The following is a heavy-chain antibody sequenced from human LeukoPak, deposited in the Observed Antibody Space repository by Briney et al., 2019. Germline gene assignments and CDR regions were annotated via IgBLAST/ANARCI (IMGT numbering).Heavy chain of an antibody. Sequence: ASVKVSCKASGYTFTSYAIHWVRQAPGQKLEWMGWISAGNGNTKYSQNFQGRVTFISNTSATTAFMELSSLRSEDAAVYYCARDSGSGSNDYWGQGTLVTVSS. CDR3: ARDSGSGSNDY. D-gene: IGHD1-26*01. V-gene: IGHV1-3*01. CDR2: ISAGNGNT. CDR1: GYTFTSYA. J-gene: IGHJ4*02.